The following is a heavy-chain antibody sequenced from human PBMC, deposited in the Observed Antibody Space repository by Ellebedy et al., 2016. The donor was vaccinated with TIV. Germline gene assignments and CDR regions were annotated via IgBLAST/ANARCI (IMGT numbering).Heavy chain of an antibody. CDR3: AGAWFGDSLGY. D-gene: IGHD3-10*01. CDR2: MSPNNGDT. V-gene: IGHV1-8*01. J-gene: IGHJ4*02. Sequence: ASVKVSCXASGYTFTNYDINWVRHATGQGLEWMGWMSPNNGDTGYAQKFQGRVTMTRSTSISTAYMELSSLRSEDTAVYYCAGAWFGDSLGYWGQGTLVTVSS. CDR1: GYTFTNYD.